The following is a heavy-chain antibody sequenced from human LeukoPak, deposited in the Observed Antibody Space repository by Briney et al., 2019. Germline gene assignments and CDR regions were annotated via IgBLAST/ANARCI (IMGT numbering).Heavy chain of an antibody. J-gene: IGHJ4*02. V-gene: IGHV4-59*04. CDR1: GGSITGYY. Sequence: PSETLSLTCTVSGGSITGYYWSWIRQPPGKGLEWIDYISYSGSTYYNPSLKSRVSMSLDTSKNQFSLKLSSVTAADTAVYYCAATYRTRGYTYGYFDYWGQGTLVTVPS. CDR2: ISYSGST. CDR3: AATYRTRGYTYGYFDY. D-gene: IGHD5-18*01.